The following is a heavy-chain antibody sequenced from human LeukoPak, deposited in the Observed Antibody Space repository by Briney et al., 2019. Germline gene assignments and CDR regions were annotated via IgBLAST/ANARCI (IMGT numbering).Heavy chain of an antibody. D-gene: IGHD1-1*01. CDR1: GYTFTSYG. V-gene: IGHV1-18*01. CDR3: ARYNDRDGTPDY. CDR2: ISGYNGNT. J-gene: IGHJ4*02. Sequence: ASVKVSCKASGYTFTSYGVSWVRQAPGQGLEWMGWISGYNGNTKYAQKVQGRVTMTTDTSTSTAYMGVRSLRSDDTAVYFCARYNDRDGTPDYWGQGTLVAVSS.